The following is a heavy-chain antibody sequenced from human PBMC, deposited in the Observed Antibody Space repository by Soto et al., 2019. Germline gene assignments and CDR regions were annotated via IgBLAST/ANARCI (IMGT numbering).Heavy chain of an antibody. V-gene: IGHV4-38-2*01. CDR1: GYSISSGYY. J-gene: IGHJ4*02. D-gene: IGHD6-6*01. Sequence: SETLSLTGAVSGYSISSGYYWGWIRQPPGKGLEWIGSIYHSGSTYYNPSLKSRVTISVDTSKNQFSLKLADVTAADAAVYYCARVFGGAARQYFDYWGQGTLVTVSS. CDR2: IYHSGST. CDR3: ARVFGGAARQYFDY.